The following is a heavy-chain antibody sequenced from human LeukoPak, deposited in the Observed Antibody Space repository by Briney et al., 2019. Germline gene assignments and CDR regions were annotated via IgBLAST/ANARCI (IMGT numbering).Heavy chain of an antibody. CDR2: IYYSGSI. J-gene: IGHJ4*02. D-gene: IGHD6-13*01. CDR1: GGCISSYY. CDR3: ARGWDSSSWYDY. V-gene: IGHV4-59*01. Sequence: SETLSLTCTVSGGCISSYYWSWIRQPPGKGLEWIEYIYYSGSINYNPSLKSRVTISVDTSKNQFSLKLSSVTAADTAVYYCARGWDSSSWYDYWGPGTLVTVSS.